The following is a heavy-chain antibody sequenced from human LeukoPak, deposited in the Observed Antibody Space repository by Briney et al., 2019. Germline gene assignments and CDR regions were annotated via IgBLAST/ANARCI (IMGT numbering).Heavy chain of an antibody. CDR3: ARVGVSSYSSSGY. Sequence: SVKVSCKASGGTFSSYAISWVRQAPGQGLQWMGGIIPIFGTANYAQKFQGRVTITADKSTSTAYMELSSLRSEDTAVYYCARVGVSSYSSSGYWGQGTLVTVSS. CDR1: GGTFSSYA. V-gene: IGHV1-69*06. J-gene: IGHJ4*02. CDR2: IIPIFGTA. D-gene: IGHD6-13*01.